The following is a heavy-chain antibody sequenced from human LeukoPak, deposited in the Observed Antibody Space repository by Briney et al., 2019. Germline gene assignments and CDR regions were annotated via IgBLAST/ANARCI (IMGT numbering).Heavy chain of an antibody. CDR3: ATVGRYDSSGYFDY. Sequence: ASVKVSCKASGYTFTSYGISWVRQAPGQGLEWMGWISAYNGNTNYAQKLQGRVTMTTDTSTSTAYMELSSLRSEDTAVYYCATVGRYDSSGYFDYWGQGTLVTVSS. D-gene: IGHD3-22*01. J-gene: IGHJ4*02. CDR2: ISAYNGNT. CDR1: GYTFTSYG. V-gene: IGHV1-18*01.